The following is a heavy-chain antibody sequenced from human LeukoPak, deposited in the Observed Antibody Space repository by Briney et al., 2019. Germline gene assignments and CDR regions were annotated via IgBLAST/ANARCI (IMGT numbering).Heavy chain of an antibody. D-gene: IGHD2-8*01. CDR3: ARVRSNGRADY. CDR2: IKEDGSEK. CDR1: GFTFSSYA. Sequence: GGSLRLSCAASGFTFSSYAMSWVRQAPGKGLEWVANIKEDGSEKYYVDSVKGRFTISRDNAKNSLYLQMNSLRAEDTAVYYCARVRSNGRADYWGQGTLVTVSS. V-gene: IGHV3-7*03. J-gene: IGHJ4*02.